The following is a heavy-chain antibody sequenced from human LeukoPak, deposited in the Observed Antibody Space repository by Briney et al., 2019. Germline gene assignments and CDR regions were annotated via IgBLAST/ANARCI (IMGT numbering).Heavy chain of an antibody. J-gene: IGHJ4*02. CDR1: GFTFSDHY. CDR2: IYTSGST. CDR3: AREVGNWGLGLHSYYFDY. D-gene: IGHD7-27*01. Sequence: GSLRLSCAASGFTFSDHYMSWIRQAPGKGLEWIGRIYTSGSTNYNPSLKSRVTISVDTSKNRFSLKLSSVTAADTAVYYCAREVGNWGLGLHSYYFDYWGQGTLVTVSS. V-gene: IGHV4-4*08.